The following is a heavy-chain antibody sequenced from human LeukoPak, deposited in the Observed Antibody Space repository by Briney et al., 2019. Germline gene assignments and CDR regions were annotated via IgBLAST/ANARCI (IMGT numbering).Heavy chain of an antibody. V-gene: IGHV3-74*01. Sequence: QPGGSLRLSCAVSGFTFSSHWMHWVRQPPGKDLVWVSRIDSDGSYINYVDSVKGRFTISRDNAKSTLYLQMSSLRVEDTAVYYCTRGAGYYNTDSLDYWGQGTLVTVSS. CDR3: TRGAGYYNTDSLDY. D-gene: IGHD3-10*01. J-gene: IGHJ4*02. CDR1: GFTFSSHW. CDR2: IDSDGSYI.